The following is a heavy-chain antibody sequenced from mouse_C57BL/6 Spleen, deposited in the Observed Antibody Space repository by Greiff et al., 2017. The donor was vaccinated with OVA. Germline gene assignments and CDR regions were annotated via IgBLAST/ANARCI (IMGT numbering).Heavy chain of an antibody. J-gene: IGHJ2*01. V-gene: IGHV1-26*01. Sequence: VQLQQSGPELVKPGASVKISCKASGYTFTDYYMNWVKQSHGKSLEWIGDINPNNGGTSYNQKFKGKATLTVDKSSSTAYMELRSLTSEDSAVYYCARSAVVSYYFDYWGQGTTLTVSS. CDR1: GYTFTDYY. CDR3: ARSAVVSYYFDY. CDR2: INPNNGGT. D-gene: IGHD1-1*01.